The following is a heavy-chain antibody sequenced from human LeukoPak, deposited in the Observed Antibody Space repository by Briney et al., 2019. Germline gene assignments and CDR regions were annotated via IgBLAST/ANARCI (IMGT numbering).Heavy chain of an antibody. V-gene: IGHV3-48*01. CDR3: ARVRGDTMATGWFDP. CDR1: GFTFSSYS. Sequence: PGGSLRLSCAASGFTFSSYSMNWVRQAPGKGLEWVSYISSSSSTIYYADSVKGRFTISRDNAKNSLYLQMNRLRAEDTAVYYCARVRGDTMATGWFDPWGQRTLVTVSS. CDR2: ISSSSSTI. J-gene: IGHJ5*02. D-gene: IGHD1-26*01.